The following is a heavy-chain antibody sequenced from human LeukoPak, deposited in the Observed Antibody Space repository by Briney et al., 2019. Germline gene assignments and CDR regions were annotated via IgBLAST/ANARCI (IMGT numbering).Heavy chain of an antibody. Sequence: SETLSLTCAVYGGSFSGYYWSWIRQPPGKGREWIGEINHSGSTNYNPSLKSRVTISVDTSKNQFSLKLSSVTAADTAVYYCAKGRGKYCSSTSCVPGNYFDYWGQGTLVTVSS. V-gene: IGHV4-34*01. CDR2: INHSGST. CDR1: GGSFSGYY. D-gene: IGHD2-2*01. J-gene: IGHJ4*02. CDR3: AKGRGKYCSSTSCVPGNYFDY.